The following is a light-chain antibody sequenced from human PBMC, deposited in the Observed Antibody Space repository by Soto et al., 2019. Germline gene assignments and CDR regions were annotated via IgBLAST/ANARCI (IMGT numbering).Light chain of an antibody. CDR1: SSNIGSNY. CDR3: AAWDDSLSAVV. J-gene: IGLJ2*01. CDR2: RNN. V-gene: IGLV1-47*01. Sequence: QSVLTQPPSASGTPGQRVTISCSGSSSNIGSNYLYWYQQLPGTAPKLLIYRNNERPSGVPDRFSGSKSGTSASLAISGLRSEDEADYCCAAWDDSLSAVVFGGGTKLTVL.